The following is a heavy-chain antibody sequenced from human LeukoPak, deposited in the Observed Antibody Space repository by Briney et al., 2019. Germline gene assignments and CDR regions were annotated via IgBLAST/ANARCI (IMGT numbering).Heavy chain of an antibody. J-gene: IGHJ4*02. CDR2: ISSGSGTI. CDR1: GFSFDSYT. Sequence: GGSLRLSCAASGFSFDSYTMNWVRQAPGKGLEWVSYISSGSGTIYYADSVQGRFTISRDNAKNSLYLQMNSLRVEDTAVYYCTRDGARYCSSTSCYKGCWGQGTLVTVSS. CDR3: TRDGARYCSSTSCYKGC. D-gene: IGHD2-2*02. V-gene: IGHV3-48*01.